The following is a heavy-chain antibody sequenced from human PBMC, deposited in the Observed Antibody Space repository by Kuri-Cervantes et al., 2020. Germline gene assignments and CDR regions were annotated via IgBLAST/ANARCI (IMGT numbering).Heavy chain of an antibody. CDR3: ARAHRMGNYYYYGMDV. J-gene: IGHJ6*02. V-gene: IGHV3-11*04. Sequence: GESLKISCAASGFTFSDYYMSWIRQAPGKGLEWVSYISSSGSTIYYADSVKGRFTISRDNAKNSLYLQMNSLRAEDTAVYYCARAHRMGNYYYYGMDVWGQGTTVTVSS. D-gene: IGHD5-24*01. CDR2: ISSSGSTI. CDR1: GFTFSDYY.